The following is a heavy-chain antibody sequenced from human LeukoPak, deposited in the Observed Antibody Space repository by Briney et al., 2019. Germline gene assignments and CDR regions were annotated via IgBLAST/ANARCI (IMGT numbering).Heavy chain of an antibody. D-gene: IGHD1-26*01. CDR3: AKYSGNYYKLYYLDY. CDR2: VSGSGGST. V-gene: IGHV3-23*01. CDR1: GFTFSSYA. Sequence: GGSLRLSCAASGFTFSSYAMSWVRQAPGKGLEWVSAVSGSGGSTYYTDSVKGRFTISRDNSKNTLYLQMNSLRAEDTALYFCAKYSGNYYKLYYLDYWGQGTLVTVSS. J-gene: IGHJ4*02.